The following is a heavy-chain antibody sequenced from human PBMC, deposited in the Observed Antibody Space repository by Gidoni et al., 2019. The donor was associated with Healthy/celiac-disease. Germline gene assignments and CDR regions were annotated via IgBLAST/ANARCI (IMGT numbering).Heavy chain of an antibody. CDR1: GGFFSGYY. CDR3: ARVRRGGWDHLYCFDY. D-gene: IGHD1-26*01. Sequence: HVQLQQWGAGLLNPSDTLSLTCAVYGGFFSGYYWSLIRQPPGKGLEWIGEINHSGSTNYNPSLNCRVTISVDTSKSQFSLKLSSVTAADTAVYYCARVRRGGWDHLYCFDYWGQGTLVTVSS. V-gene: IGHV4-34*01. CDR2: INHSGST. J-gene: IGHJ4*02.